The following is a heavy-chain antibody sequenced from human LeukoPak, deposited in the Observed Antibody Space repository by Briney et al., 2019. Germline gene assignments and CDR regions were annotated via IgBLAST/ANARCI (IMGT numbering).Heavy chain of an antibody. J-gene: IGHJ5*02. D-gene: IGHD2-15*01. CDR2: FDPEDGET. CDR3: ATDRQLGYCSGGSCSLFDP. CDR1: GYTLTELS. V-gene: IGHV1-24*01. Sequence: AASVKVSCKVSGYTLTELSMHWVRQAPGKGREGMGGFDPEDGETIYAQKFQGRVTMTEDTSTDTAYMELSSLRSEDTAVYYCATDRQLGYCSGGSCSLFDPWGQGTLVTVSS.